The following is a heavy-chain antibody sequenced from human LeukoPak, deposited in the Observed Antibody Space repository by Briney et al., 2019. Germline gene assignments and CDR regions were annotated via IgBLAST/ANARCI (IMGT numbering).Heavy chain of an antibody. J-gene: IGHJ4*02. Sequence: SETLSLTCAVYGGSFSGYYWSWIRQAPGKGLEWIGEINHSGSTNYNPSLKSRVTISVDTSKNQYSLMLSSVTAADTAVYYCARDLGYCSGGSCYFYAFWGQGTLVTVSS. CDR3: ARDLGYCSGGSCYFYAF. V-gene: IGHV4-34*01. CDR1: GGSFSGYY. D-gene: IGHD2-15*01. CDR2: INHSGST.